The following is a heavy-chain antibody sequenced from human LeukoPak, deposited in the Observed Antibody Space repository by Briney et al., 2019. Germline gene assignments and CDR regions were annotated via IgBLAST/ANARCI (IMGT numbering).Heavy chain of an antibody. V-gene: IGHV4-38-2*01. Sequence: PSETLSLTCAVSGYSISSGYYWGWIRQPPGKGLEWIGSIYHSGSTYYNPSLKSRVTISVDTTKNQFALKLSSVTAAHTAVYYCARLQGYYYYMDVWGKGTTVTVSS. J-gene: IGHJ6*03. CDR2: IYHSGST. CDR3: ARLQGYYYYMDV. CDR1: GYSISSGYY.